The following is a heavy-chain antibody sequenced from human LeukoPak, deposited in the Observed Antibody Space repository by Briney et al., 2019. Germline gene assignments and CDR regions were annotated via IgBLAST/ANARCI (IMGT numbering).Heavy chain of an antibody. CDR2: IYYGENT. J-gene: IGHJ4*02. D-gene: IGHD3-22*01. Sequence: SETLSLTCTVSGGSISSGPYYWGWIRQPPGKGLEWIGNIYYGENTYFNPSLKSRVTISIDTSKNQFYLKLSSLTAADTAVYYCARRDDSSGYHKIFDYWGPGTLVTVSS. CDR1: GGSISSGPYY. V-gene: IGHV4-39*01. CDR3: ARRDDSSGYHKIFDY.